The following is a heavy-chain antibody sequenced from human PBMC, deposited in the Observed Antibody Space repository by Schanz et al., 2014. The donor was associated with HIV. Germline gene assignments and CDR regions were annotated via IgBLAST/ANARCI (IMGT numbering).Heavy chain of an antibody. CDR2: ITWDGGST. V-gene: IGHV3-43*01. D-gene: IGHD1-20*01. CDR3: ARDYHWNWFDP. Sequence: EVQLLESGGGLEQPGGSLRISCAASGFTFDDYTMHWVRQAPGKGLEWVFLITWDGGSTYYADSVKGRFTISRDNTKNSLYLQMNSLRAEDTAVYYCARDYHWNWFDPWGQGTLVTVSS. CDR1: GFTFDDYT. J-gene: IGHJ5*02.